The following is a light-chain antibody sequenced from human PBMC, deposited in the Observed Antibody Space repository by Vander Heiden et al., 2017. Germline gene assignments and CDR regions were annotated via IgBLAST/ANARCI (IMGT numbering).Light chain of an antibody. CDR2: GAS. CDR1: QSVSSSY. Sequence: IRLTQSPGTLSWSPGERATLAYRPSQSVSSSYLAWYQQKPGQAPRLLIYGASSRATGIPHRFSGSGSGTDFTLTISRLEPEDFAAYYCQQYGSSPITFGQGTRLEIK. V-gene: IGKV3-20*01. CDR3: QQYGSSPIT. J-gene: IGKJ5*01.